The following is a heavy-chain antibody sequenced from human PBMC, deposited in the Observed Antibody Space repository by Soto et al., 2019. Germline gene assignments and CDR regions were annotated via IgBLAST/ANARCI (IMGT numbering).Heavy chain of an antibody. CDR3: AREYYDFWSGYSSYYYYMDV. V-gene: IGHV3-66*01. D-gene: IGHD3-3*01. CDR2: IYSGGST. CDR1: GFTVSSNY. Sequence: PGGSLRLSCAASGFTVSSNYMSWVRQAPGKGLEWVSVIYSGGSTYYADSVKGRFTISRDNSKNTLYLQMNSLRAEDTAVYYCAREYYDFWSGYSSYYYYMDVWGKGTTVTVSS. J-gene: IGHJ6*03.